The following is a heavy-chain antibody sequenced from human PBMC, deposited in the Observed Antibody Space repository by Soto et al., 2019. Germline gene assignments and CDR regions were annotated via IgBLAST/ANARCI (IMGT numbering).Heavy chain of an antibody. CDR2: IYWNDDE. V-gene: IGHV2-5*01. Sequence: QITLKESGPTLVKPTQTLTLTCTFSGFSLSTSGVGVGWLRQPPGKALDWLVFIYWNDDERYSPSLRSRLTLIKETSKNQVVLTMTNMAPVDTATYYCAHAVAGTIGCLDYWGQGTLVTVSS. J-gene: IGHJ4*02. D-gene: IGHD6-19*01. CDR3: AHAVAGTIGCLDY. CDR1: GFSLSTSGVG.